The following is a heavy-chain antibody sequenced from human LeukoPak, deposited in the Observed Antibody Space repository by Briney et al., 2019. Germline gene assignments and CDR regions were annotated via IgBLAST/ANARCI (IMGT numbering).Heavy chain of an antibody. CDR1: VFSVNSNY. D-gene: IGHD3-10*02. CDR2: LYTGGNT. Sequence: GGSLRLSCPSSVFSVNSNYMTCVRQAPGKGLEWVSVLYTGGNTYYEKSVHGPFSITRDNTRNTLYLQMNSLRAEDTAVYYCARVFYFVGRQPAYAFDFWGLGTLVTVSS. J-gene: IGHJ4*02. V-gene: IGHV3-53*01. CDR3: ARVFYFVGRQPAYAFDF.